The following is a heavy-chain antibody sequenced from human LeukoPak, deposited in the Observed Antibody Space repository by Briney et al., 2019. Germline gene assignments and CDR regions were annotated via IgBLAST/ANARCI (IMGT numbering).Heavy chain of an antibody. J-gene: IGHJ6*03. CDR1: GYTFTSYG. CDR3: AREPTVTPGEDYYYYYMDV. D-gene: IGHD4-11*01. CDR2: ISAYNGNT. Sequence: GASVKVSCKASGYTFTSYGISWVRQAPGQGLEWMGWISAYNGNTNYAQKLQGRVTMTTDTSTSTAHMELRSLRSDDTAVYYCAREPTVTPGEDYYYYYMDVWGKGTTVTVSS. V-gene: IGHV1-18*01.